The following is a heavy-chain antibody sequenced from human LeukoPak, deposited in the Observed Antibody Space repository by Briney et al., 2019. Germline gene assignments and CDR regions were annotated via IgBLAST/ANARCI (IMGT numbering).Heavy chain of an antibody. CDR2: IYHSGKS. CDR1: GGSISSYY. Sequence: PSETLSLTCTVSGGSISSYYWTWIRQPPGKGLEWIGGIYHSGKSYYNPSLESRVTMSVDTSKNQFSLKLSSVTAADTAIYYCARDYKSGSYVIEYWGQGTLVTVSS. V-gene: IGHV4-4*08. J-gene: IGHJ4*02. CDR3: ARDYKSGSYVIEY. D-gene: IGHD1-26*01.